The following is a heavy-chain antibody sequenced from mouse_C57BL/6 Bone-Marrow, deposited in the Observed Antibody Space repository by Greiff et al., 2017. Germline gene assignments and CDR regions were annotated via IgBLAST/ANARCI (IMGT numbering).Heavy chain of an antibody. CDR2: INSDGGST. CDR1: EYEFPSHD. D-gene: IGHD1-1*01. CDR3: ARHRYYGSSYGWYFDV. Sequence: EVKLMESGGGLVQPGESLKLSCESNEYEFPSHDMSWVRKTPEKRLELVAAINSDGGSTYYPDTMARRFIISRDNTRKTLYLQMSSLRSEDTALYYCARHRYYGSSYGWYFDVWGTGTTVTVSS. V-gene: IGHV5-2*01. J-gene: IGHJ1*03.